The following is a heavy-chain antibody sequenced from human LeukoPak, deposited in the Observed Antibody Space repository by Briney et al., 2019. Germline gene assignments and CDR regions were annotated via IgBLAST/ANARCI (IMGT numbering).Heavy chain of an antibody. CDR2: INPSGGST. CDR1: GYTFTSYY. D-gene: IGHD6-6*01. CDR3: ARVSRKSSIAARYYFDY. V-gene: IGHV1-46*01. J-gene: IGHJ4*02. Sequence: ASVKVSCKASGYTFTSYYMHWVRQAPGQGLEWMGIINPSGGSTNYAQKFQGRVTMTRDTSTSTVYMELSSLRSEDTAVYYCARVSRKSSIAARYYFDYWGQGTLVTVSS.